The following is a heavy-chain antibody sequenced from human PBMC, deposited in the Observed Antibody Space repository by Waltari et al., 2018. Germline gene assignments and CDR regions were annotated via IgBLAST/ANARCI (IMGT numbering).Heavy chain of an antibody. Sequence: EVQLVESGGTWVQPGGSLRLSRAASGFTLSNYWMTWVRQAPGKGLEWVAPIHQRASEIYYVDSVKGRFTISRDNARNSLYLQMDSLKDEDTGVYYCARDPPYIDYWGQGTLVTVSS. CDR2: IHQRASEI. D-gene: IGHD2-2*02. V-gene: IGHV3-7*01. CDR1: GFTLSNYW. CDR3: ARDPPYIDY. J-gene: IGHJ4*02.